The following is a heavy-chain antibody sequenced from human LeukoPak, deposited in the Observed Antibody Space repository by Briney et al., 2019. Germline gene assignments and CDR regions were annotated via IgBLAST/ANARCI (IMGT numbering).Heavy chain of an antibody. Sequence: AASVKVSCKASGYSFVGYGITWVRQAPGQGLEWMGWFNPENGNTNYAQKVQGRVTMTADTSTATAYMELRSLRSDDTAVYYCARDRAIFGVVITDYWGQGTLVTVSS. CDR2: FNPENGNT. J-gene: IGHJ4*02. V-gene: IGHV1-18*01. CDR3: ARDRAIFGVVITDY. CDR1: GYSFVGYG. D-gene: IGHD3-3*01.